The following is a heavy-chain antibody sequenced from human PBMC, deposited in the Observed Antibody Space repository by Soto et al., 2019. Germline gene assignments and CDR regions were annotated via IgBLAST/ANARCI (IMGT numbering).Heavy chain of an antibody. J-gene: IGHJ4*02. D-gene: IGHD3-10*01. Sequence: SETLSLTCAVYGGSFSGYYWSWIRQPPGKGLEWIGEINHSGSTNYNPSLKSRVTISVDTSKNQFSLKLSSVTAADTAVYYCARALKGLLWFGELSLDYWGQGTLVTVSS. V-gene: IGHV4-34*01. CDR2: INHSGST. CDR1: GGSFSGYY. CDR3: ARALKGLLWFGELSLDY.